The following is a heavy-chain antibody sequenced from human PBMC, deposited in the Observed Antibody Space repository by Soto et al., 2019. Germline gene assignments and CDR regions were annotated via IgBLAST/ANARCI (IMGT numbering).Heavy chain of an antibody. CDR2: ISYDGGNK. CDR3: AKFRGTGSPPTLDY. V-gene: IGHV3-30*18. CDR1: GFTFSSYN. Sequence: QVQLVESGGGVVQPGRSLRLSCAASGFTFSSYNMHWVLQAPGKGLEWVAVISYDGGNKYYADSVRGRFTISRDNSKNTLYLQMNSLRAEDTAVYHCAKFRGTGSPPTLDYWCQGPLVTVSS. D-gene: IGHD2-8*02. J-gene: IGHJ4*02.